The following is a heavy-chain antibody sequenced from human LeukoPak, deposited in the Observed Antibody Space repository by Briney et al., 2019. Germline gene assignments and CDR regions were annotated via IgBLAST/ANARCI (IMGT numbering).Heavy chain of an antibody. Sequence: GGSLRLSCAASGFTFSNAWMSWVRQAPGKGLEWVGRIKSKTDGGTTDYAAPVKGRFTISRDDSKNTLYLQMSSLKTEDTAVYYCTTRNYDSSGQNRPDDYWGQGTLVTVSS. CDR2: IKSKTDGGTT. J-gene: IGHJ4*02. D-gene: IGHD3-22*01. CDR1: GFTFSNAW. V-gene: IGHV3-15*01. CDR3: TTRNYDSSGQNRPDDY.